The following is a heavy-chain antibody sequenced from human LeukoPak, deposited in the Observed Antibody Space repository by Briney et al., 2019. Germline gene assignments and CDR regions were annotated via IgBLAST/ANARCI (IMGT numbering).Heavy chain of an antibody. J-gene: IGHJ4*02. CDR2: ISYDGSNE. Sequence: PGGSLRLSCAASGFTFRGYAMYWVRQAPGKGLEWVAVISYDGSNEYYADSVKGRFTISRDNSKNTLYLQMNSLRVEDTAVYYCARGAPVDYWGQGTLVTVSS. V-gene: IGHV3-30*04. D-gene: IGHD1-26*01. CDR3: ARGAPVDY. CDR1: GFTFRGYA.